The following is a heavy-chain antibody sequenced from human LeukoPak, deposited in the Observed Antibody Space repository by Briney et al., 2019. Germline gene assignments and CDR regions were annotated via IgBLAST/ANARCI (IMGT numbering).Heavy chain of an antibody. J-gene: IGHJ4*02. Sequence: SETLSLTCAVYGGSFSGYYWSWIRQPPGKGLEWIGEINHSGSTNYNPSLTSRVTISVDTSKNQFSLTLSSVTAADTAVYYCASAQQDSSSWYEAGDWGQGTLVTVSS. V-gene: IGHV4-34*01. D-gene: IGHD6-13*01. CDR1: GGSFSGYY. CDR2: INHSGST. CDR3: ASAQQDSSSWYEAGD.